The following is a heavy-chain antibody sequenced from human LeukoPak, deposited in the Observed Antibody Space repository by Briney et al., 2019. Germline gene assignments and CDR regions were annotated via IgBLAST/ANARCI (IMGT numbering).Heavy chain of an antibody. CDR1: GVSISSYY. D-gene: IGHD1-14*01. CDR2: IYYSGST. CDR3: ARANRNFEQLIYYYYGMDV. J-gene: IGHJ6*02. Sequence: SETLSLTCTVSGVSISSYYWSWIRQPPGKGLEWIGYIYYSGSTNYNPSLKSRVTISVDTSKNQFSLKLSSVTAADTAVYYCARANRNFEQLIYYYYGMDVWGQGTTVTVSS. V-gene: IGHV4-59*01.